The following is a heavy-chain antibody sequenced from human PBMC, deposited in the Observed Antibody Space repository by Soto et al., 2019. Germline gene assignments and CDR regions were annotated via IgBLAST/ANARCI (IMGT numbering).Heavy chain of an antibody. CDR1: GFTFGDYA. J-gene: IGHJ6*02. Sequence: EVQLVESGGGLIQPGRSLRLSCITSGFTFGDYALHWVRQAPGKGLEWVSGISWNSGSIDYADSVKGRFSISRDKAKNSLSLQMNSLRPEETALYYCAKDYAWDSSGRYNVMDAWGQGTTVNVSS. CDR2: ISWNSGSI. D-gene: IGHD6-19*01. V-gene: IGHV3-9*01. CDR3: AKDYAWDSSGRYNVMDA.